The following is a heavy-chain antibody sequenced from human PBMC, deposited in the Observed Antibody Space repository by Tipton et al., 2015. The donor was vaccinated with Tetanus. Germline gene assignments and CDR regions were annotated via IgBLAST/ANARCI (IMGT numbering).Heavy chain of an antibody. V-gene: IGHV4-4*07. D-gene: IGHD5-12*01. Sequence: TLSLTCTVSGGSISSYYWSWIRQPAGKGLEWIGRIYTSESTNYNPSLKSRLTMSVDTSKNQFSLRLNSVTAADTAVYYCARHWGMPLGAYAFNYWGQGVLVTVSS. J-gene: IGHJ4*02. CDR1: GGSISSYY. CDR3: ARHWGMPLGAYAFNY. CDR2: IYTSEST.